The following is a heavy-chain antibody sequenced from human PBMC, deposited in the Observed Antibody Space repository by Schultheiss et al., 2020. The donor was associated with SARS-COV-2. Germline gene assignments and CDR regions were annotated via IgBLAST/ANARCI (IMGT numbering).Heavy chain of an antibody. V-gene: IGHV3-30*03. Sequence: GGSLRLSCAASGFTFSSYGMHWVRQAPGKGLEWVAVISYDGSNKYYANSVKGRFTVSRDNAKNSLYLQMSSLRVDDTAVYYCARVGDYLDYWGQGTLVTVSS. CDR3: ARVGDYLDY. J-gene: IGHJ4*02. CDR1: GFTFSSYG. D-gene: IGHD2-15*01. CDR2: ISYDGSNK.